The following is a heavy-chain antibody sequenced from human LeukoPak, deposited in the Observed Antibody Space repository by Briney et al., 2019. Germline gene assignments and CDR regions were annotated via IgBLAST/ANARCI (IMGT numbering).Heavy chain of an antibody. CDR1: GFTVSSNY. CDR2: LYSGGSA. V-gene: IGHV3-53*01. D-gene: IGHD3-10*01. CDR3: AISRSGAFDI. Sequence: PGGSLRLSCAASGFTVSSNYMSWVRQASEKGLEWVSILYSGGSAYYADSVKGRFTIPRDNSKNTLYLQMNSLRAEDTAVYYCAISRSGAFDIWGQGTMVTVSS. J-gene: IGHJ3*02.